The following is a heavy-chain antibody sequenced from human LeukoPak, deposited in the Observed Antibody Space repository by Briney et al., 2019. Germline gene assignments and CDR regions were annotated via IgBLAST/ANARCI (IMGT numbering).Heavy chain of an antibody. CDR2: ISGSGGST. Sequence: GGSLRLSCAASGFTCSSYAMSWVRQAPGKGLEWVSSISGSGGSTYYADSVKGRFTISRDNSKNTLYLQMNSLRAEDTAVYYCAKGGYSGYDWRGDYWGQGTLVTVSS. D-gene: IGHD5-12*01. V-gene: IGHV3-23*01. J-gene: IGHJ4*02. CDR3: AKGGYSGYDWRGDY. CDR1: GFTCSSYA.